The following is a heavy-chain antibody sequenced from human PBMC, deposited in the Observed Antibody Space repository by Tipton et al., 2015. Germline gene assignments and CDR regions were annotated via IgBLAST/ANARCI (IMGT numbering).Heavy chain of an antibody. CDR2: ISGNGGNT. V-gene: IGHV3-23*01. Sequence: GSLRLSCAASGFTFTSYGMSWVRQAPGKGLEWVSTISGNGGNTYYADSVKGRFTISRDNSKNMLYLQMNSLRAEDTALYYCARANGYYFPWGQGPLVTVSS. CDR1: GFTFTSYG. J-gene: IGHJ5*02. CDR3: ARANGYYFP. D-gene: IGHD3-3*01.